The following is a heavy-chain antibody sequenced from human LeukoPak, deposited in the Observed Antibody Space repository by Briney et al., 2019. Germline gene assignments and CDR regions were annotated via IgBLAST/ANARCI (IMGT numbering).Heavy chain of an antibody. Sequence: GGSLRLSCAASGFTFSSYAMSWVRQAPGKGLEWVSAISGSGGSTYYGDSVKGRFTISSDNSKNTLYLQMNSLRAEDTAVYYCAKDGVVATINWGIYYFDYWGQGTLVTVSS. J-gene: IGHJ4*02. CDR1: GFTFSSYA. CDR3: AKDGVVATINWGIYYFDY. D-gene: IGHD5-12*01. CDR2: ISGSGGST. V-gene: IGHV3-23*01.